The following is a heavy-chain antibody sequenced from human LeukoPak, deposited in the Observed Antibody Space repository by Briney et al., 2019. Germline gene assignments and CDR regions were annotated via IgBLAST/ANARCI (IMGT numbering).Heavy chain of an antibody. CDR1: GGSFSGYY. D-gene: IGHD2-15*01. CDR2: INHSGST. J-gene: IGHJ4*02. V-gene: IGHV4-34*01. CDR3: ARGCCSGGSCYGYYDRSPFGY. Sequence: SETLSLTCAVYGGSFSGYYWSWIRQPPGQGLEWIGEINHSGSTNYNPSLKSRVTISVDTSKNQFSLKLSSVTAADTAVYYCARGCCSGGSCYGYYDRSPFGYWGQGTLVTVSS.